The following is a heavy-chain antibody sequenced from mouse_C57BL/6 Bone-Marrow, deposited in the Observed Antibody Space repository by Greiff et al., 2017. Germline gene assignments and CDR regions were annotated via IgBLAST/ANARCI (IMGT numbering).Heavy chain of an antibody. CDR2: IYPGSGST. Sequence: VQLQQPGAELVKPGASVKMSCKASGYTFTSYWITWVKQRPGQGLEWIGDIYPGSGSTNYNEKFKSKATLTVDTSSSTAYMQLSSLTSEDSAVYYCARWGYYGSRYSLFDYWGQGTTLTVSS. CDR1: GYTFTSYW. J-gene: IGHJ2*01. CDR3: ARWGYYGSRYSLFDY. V-gene: IGHV1-55*01. D-gene: IGHD1-1*01.